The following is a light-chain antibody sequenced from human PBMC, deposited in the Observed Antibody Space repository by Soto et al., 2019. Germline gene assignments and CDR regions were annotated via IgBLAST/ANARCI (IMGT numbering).Light chain of an antibody. J-gene: IGLJ3*02. CDR1: SSDVGGYNY. CDR2: EIN. V-gene: IGLV2-14*01. Sequence: QSVLTQPASVSGSPGQSITISCTGTSSDVGGYNYVSWYQHHPGKAPKLMIYEINNRPSGVSNRFSGSKSGNTASLTISGLQAEDEADYYCSSCATGSILGFGGGTKLTVL. CDR3: SSCATGSILG.